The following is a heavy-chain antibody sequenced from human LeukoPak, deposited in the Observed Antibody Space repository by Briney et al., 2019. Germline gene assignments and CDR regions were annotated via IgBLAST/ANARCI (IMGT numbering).Heavy chain of an antibody. CDR1: GFTFSSYA. CDR2: ITVNGDST. D-gene: IGHD2-2*01. V-gene: IGHV3-23*01. J-gene: IGHJ4*02. Sequence: PGGSLRLSCAASGFTFSSYAMSWVRQAPGKGLEWVSSITVNGDSTYYADSVKGRFTISRDNSKNTLYLHMNSPRAEDTAVYYCAKVYCISSSCYFSTFDYWGQGTLVTVSS. CDR3: AKVYCISSSCYFSTFDY.